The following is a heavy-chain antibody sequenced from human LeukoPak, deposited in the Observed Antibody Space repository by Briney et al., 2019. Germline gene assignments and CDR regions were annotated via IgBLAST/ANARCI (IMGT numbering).Heavy chain of an antibody. J-gene: IGHJ4*02. CDR3: ARGGVGSHDY. D-gene: IGHD3-10*01. V-gene: IGHV3-74*01. Sequence: PGGSLRLSCAASGFTFSSYWTHWVRQVPGKGLVWVSHIHSDGRSSSYADSVKGRFTISRDNAKNTLSLQMNSLRADDTAVYYCARGGVGSHDYWGQGTLVTVPS. CDR1: GFTFSSYW. CDR2: IHSDGRSS.